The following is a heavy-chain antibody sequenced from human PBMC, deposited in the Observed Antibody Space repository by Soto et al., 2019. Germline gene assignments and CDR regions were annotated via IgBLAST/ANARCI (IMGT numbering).Heavy chain of an antibody. CDR2: MSHDGSNK. J-gene: IGHJ6*02. CDR1: GFTFSSYV. D-gene: IGHD7-27*01. CDR3: ARDPNWDYYYAMDV. Sequence: GGSLRLSCAASGFTFSSYVIHWVRQAPGKGLEWVAVMSHDGSNKYYADSVKGRFTISRDNSKNTLYLQINSLRVEDTAVYYCARDPNWDYYYAMDVWGQGTTVTVSS. V-gene: IGHV3-30*03.